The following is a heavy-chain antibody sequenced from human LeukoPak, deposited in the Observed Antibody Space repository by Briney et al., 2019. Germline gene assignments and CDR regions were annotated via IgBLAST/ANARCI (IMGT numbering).Heavy chain of an antibody. CDR3: ARRRYYDGSGYLE. D-gene: IGHD3-22*01. J-gene: IGHJ1*01. CDR1: GGSISSSSYY. CDR2: IYYSGRT. V-gene: IGHV4-39*01. Sequence: SETLSLTCTVSGGSISSSSYYWGWIRQPPGKGLEWIGTIYYSGRTYYSPSLESRVTLSVDTSSNQFSLNLRSVTAADTAVYYCARRRYYDGSGYLEWGQGTLLRVSS.